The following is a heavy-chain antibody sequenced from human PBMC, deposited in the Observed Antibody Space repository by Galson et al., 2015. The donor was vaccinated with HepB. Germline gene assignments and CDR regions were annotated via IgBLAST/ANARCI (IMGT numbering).Heavy chain of an antibody. D-gene: IGHD3-9*01. CDR3: AKVEGYHNRVDY. CDR2: ISYDGSNK. Sequence: SLRLSCAASGFTFSSYAMHWVRQAPGKGLEWVAVISYDGSNKYYADSVKGRFTISRDNSKNTLYLQMNSLRAEDTAVYYCAKVEGYHNRVDYWGQGTLVTVSS. J-gene: IGHJ4*02. V-gene: IGHV3-30-3*01. CDR1: GFTFSSYA.